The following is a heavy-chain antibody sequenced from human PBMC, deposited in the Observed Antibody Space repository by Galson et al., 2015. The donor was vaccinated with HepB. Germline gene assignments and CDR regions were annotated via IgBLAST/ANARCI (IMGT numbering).Heavy chain of an antibody. D-gene: IGHD6-13*01. V-gene: IGHV4-59*01. J-gene: IGHJ5*02. CDR3: ARDSAAPRGLGSWFDP. CDR2: LLYGGDP. CDR1: GGPISNFH. Sequence: SETLSLTCSVSGGPISNFHWSWIRQSPDRGLEYVVYLLYGGDPKYNPSLRSRVSVSVDTSKNQLSLTLYSVTAADIGVYYCARDSAAPRGLGSWFDPWGQGARVTVSS.